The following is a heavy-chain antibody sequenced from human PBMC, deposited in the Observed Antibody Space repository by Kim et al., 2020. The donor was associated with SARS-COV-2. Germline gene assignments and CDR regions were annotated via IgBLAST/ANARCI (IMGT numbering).Heavy chain of an antibody. V-gene: IGHV5-51*01. D-gene: IGHD1-1*01. CDR3: ARGGTKLGFDP. CDR1: GYNFVSQW. J-gene: IGHJ5*02. Sequence: GESLKISCKSSGYNFVSQWIGWVRQMPGKGLEWMWIIYPGDSDTRYNPSFQGLVTISVDKSISTAYLQWSSLKASDTAMYYCARGGTKLGFDPWGQGTLVTVSS. CDR2: IYPGDSDT.